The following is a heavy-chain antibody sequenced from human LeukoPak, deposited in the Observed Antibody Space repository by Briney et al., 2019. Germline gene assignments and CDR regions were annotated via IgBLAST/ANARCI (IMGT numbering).Heavy chain of an antibody. J-gene: IGHJ3*02. CDR3: ARVACGYYYDSSGYCYGGAFDI. CDR1: GFTFSSYW. D-gene: IGHD3-22*01. CDR2: IKQDGSEK. V-gene: IGHV3-7*01. Sequence: GGSLRLSCAASGFTFSSYWMSWVRQAPGKGLEWVANIKQDGSEKYYVDSVKGRFTISRDNAKNSLYLQMNSLRAEDTAVYYGARVACGYYYDSSGYCYGGAFDIWGQGPMVTVSS.